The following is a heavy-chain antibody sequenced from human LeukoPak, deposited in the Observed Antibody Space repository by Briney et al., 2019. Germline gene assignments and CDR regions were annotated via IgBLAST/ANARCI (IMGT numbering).Heavy chain of an antibody. J-gene: IGHJ4*02. CDR2: IYYSGST. V-gene: IGHV4-59*08. CDR3: ARVAAAGSRQGSFDY. Sequence: SETLSLTCTVSGGSISSYYWSWIRQPPGKGLEWIGYIYYSGSTNYNPSLKSRVTISVDTSKNQFSLKLSSVTAADTAVYYCARVAAAGSRQGSFDYWGQGTLVTVSS. D-gene: IGHD6-13*01. CDR1: GGSISSYY.